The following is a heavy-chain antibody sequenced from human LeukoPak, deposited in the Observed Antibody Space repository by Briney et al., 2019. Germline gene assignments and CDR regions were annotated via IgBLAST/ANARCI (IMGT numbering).Heavy chain of an antibody. D-gene: IGHD3-22*01. Sequence: SVKVSCKASGGTFSRYAISWVRQAPGQGLEWMGGIIPIFGTANYAQKFQGRVTITTDESTSTAYMELSSLRSEDTAVYYCARAPYYYDSSSYHSGGYFDYWGQGTLVTVSS. J-gene: IGHJ4*02. CDR1: GGTFSRYA. CDR2: IIPIFGTA. CDR3: ARAPYYYDSSSYHSGGYFDY. V-gene: IGHV1-69*05.